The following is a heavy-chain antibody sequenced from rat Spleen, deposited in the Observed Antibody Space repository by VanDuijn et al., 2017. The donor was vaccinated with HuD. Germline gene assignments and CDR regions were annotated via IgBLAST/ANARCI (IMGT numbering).Heavy chain of an antibody. CDR2: ITNTGSNS. CDR1: GFTFNNYW. V-gene: IGHV5-31*01. Sequence: EVQLVESGGGLVQPGRSLKLFCAASGFTFNNYWMTWIRQAPGQGLEWVASITNTGSNSYYLDSVKGRFTISRDNAKSTLYLQMNSLRSEDTATYYCTSLSMDAWGQGASVTVSS. CDR3: TSLSMDA. J-gene: IGHJ4*01.